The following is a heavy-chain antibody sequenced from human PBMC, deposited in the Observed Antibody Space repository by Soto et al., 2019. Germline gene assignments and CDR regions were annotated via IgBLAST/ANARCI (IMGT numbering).Heavy chain of an antibody. CDR3: ARQVGIAAAGSLYYGMDV. J-gene: IGHJ6*02. V-gene: IGHV4-39*01. Sequence: SETLSLTCTVSGGSISSGGYYWSWIRQHPGKGLEWIGYIYYSGSTYSNPSLNSRVTISVDTSKNQFSLKLSSVTAADTAVYYCARQVGIAAAGSLYYGMDVWGQGTTVTVSS. CDR2: IYYSGST. CDR1: GGSISSGGYY. D-gene: IGHD6-13*01.